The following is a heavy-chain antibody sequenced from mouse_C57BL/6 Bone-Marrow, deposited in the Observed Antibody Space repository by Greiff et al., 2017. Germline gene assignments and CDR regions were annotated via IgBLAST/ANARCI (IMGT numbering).Heavy chain of an antibody. J-gene: IGHJ4*01. D-gene: IGHD2-3*01. CDR3: ARLSIVNYAMDF. V-gene: IGHV1-66*01. CDR1: GYSFTSYY. Sequence: VKLQQSGPELVKPGASVKISCKASGYSFTSYYIHWVKQRPGQGLEWIGWIYPGSGNTKYNEKFKGKATLTADTSSSTAYMQLSSLTSEDSAVYYCARLSIVNYAMDFWGQGTSVTVSS. CDR2: IYPGSGNT.